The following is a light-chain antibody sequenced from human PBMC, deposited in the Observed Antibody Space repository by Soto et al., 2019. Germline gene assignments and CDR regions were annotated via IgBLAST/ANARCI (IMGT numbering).Light chain of an antibody. Sequence: EIVLTQSPATLSLSPGERATLSCRPSPSIGSYLAWYQQKPGRAPRLLIYDASNRASGLPARFSGSGSGTDFTLTISSLEQEAFAVYYCQQRSYGYSCGQGTKLEIK. CDR1: PSIGSY. V-gene: IGKV3-11*01. CDR3: QQRSYGYS. CDR2: DAS. J-gene: IGKJ2*03.